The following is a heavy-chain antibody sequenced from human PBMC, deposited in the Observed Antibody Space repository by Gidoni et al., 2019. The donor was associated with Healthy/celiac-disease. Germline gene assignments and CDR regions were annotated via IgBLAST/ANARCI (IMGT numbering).Heavy chain of an antibody. Sequence: QVQLQESGPGLVKPSETLSLTCTVSGGSISRYYWSWIRQPPGKGLEWIGYIYYSGSTNYNPSLKSRVTISVDTSKNQFSLKLSSVTAADTAVYYCARSLSPRAFGSRWELLAGVSHWGQGTLVTVSS. J-gene: IGHJ4*02. D-gene: IGHD1-26*01. CDR2: IYYSGST. CDR3: ARSLSPRAFGSRWELLAGVSH. V-gene: IGHV4-59*01. CDR1: GGSISRYY.